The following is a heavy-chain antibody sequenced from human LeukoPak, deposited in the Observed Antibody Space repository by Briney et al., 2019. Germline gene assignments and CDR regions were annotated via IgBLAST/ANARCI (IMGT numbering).Heavy chain of an antibody. V-gene: IGHV5-51*01. CDR2: IYPGDSDT. J-gene: IGHJ4*02. CDR3: ASSDMTTVVTPVVNY. Sequence: GESLKISCKGSGYSFTSYWIGWVRQMPGKGLEWMGIIYPGDSDTRYSPSSQGQVTISADKSISTAYLQWSSLKASDTAMYYCASSDMTTVVTPVVNYWGQGTLVTVSS. CDR1: GYSFTSYW. D-gene: IGHD4-23*01.